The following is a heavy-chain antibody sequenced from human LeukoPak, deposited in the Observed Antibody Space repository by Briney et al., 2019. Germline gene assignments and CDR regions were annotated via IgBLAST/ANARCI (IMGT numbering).Heavy chain of an antibody. CDR1: GGSISRDY. D-gene: IGHD4-17*01. CDR2: IYYSVRT. V-gene: IGHV4-59*08. CDR3: ARHYYGDYPNLYYFDY. J-gene: IGHJ4*02. Sequence: SETLSLTCTVSGGSISRDYWSWIRQPPGKRLEWIGYIYYSVRTNYNPSLKSRVTISVDTSKNQFSLKLSSVTAADTAVYYCARHYYGDYPNLYYFDYWGQGSLVTVSS.